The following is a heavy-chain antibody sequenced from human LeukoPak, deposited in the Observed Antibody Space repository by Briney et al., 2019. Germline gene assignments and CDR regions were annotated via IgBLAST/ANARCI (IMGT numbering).Heavy chain of an antibody. D-gene: IGHD6-13*01. CDR2: INHSGST. CDR3: ASLAAGDSFDY. CDR1: GGSFSGYY. J-gene: IGHJ4*02. V-gene: IGHV4-34*01. Sequence: SETLSLTCAVYGGSFSGYYWSWIRQPPGKGLEWIGEINHSGSTNYNPSLKSRVTISVDTSKNQFSLKLSSVTAADTAVYYCASLAAGDSFDYWGQGTLVTVSS.